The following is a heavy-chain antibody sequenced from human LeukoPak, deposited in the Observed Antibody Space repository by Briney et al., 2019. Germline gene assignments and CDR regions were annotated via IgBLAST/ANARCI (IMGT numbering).Heavy chain of an antibody. Sequence: SETLSLTCTVSGGSISTYYWSWIRQPPGKGLEWIAYIYYSGSTNYNPSLKSRVTISVDTSKNQFSLKLSSVTAADTAVYYCARELAWFGELLPHNWFDHWGQGTLVTVSS. D-gene: IGHD3-10*01. CDR1: GGSISTYY. J-gene: IGHJ5*02. CDR2: IYYSGST. V-gene: IGHV4-59*08. CDR3: ARELAWFGELLPHNWFDH.